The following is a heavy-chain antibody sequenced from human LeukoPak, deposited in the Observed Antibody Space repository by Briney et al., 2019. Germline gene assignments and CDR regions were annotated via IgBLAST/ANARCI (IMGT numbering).Heavy chain of an antibody. J-gene: IGHJ4*02. CDR1: GFTFSSYS. CDR3: ARVESD. V-gene: IGHV3-7*01. Sequence: PGGSLRLSRAASGFTFSSYSMNWVRQAPGKGLEWVANIKQDGSEKYYVDSVKGRFTISRDNAKNSLYLQMNSLRAEDTAVYYCARVESDWGQGTLVTVSS. CDR2: IKQDGSEK.